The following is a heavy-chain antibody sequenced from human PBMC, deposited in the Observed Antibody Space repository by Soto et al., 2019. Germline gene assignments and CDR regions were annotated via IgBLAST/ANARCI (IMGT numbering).Heavy chain of an antibody. CDR1: GGSFSVYY. D-gene: IGHD5-18*01. J-gene: IGHJ3*02. CDR3: ARKRGWIQLWLKAFDI. Sequence: PSETLCLTCAVYGGSFSVYYCSLIRQPPGKGLEWIVEINHSGSTNYNPSLKRRVTMSVDTSKNQFSLKLSSVTAADTAVYYCARKRGWIQLWLKAFDIWGQGTMVTVSS. CDR2: INHSGST. V-gene: IGHV4-34*01.